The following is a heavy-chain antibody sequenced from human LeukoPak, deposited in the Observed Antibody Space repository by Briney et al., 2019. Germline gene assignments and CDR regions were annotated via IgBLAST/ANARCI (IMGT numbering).Heavy chain of an antibody. D-gene: IGHD6-19*01. V-gene: IGHV3-48*03. CDR1: GFTFSSYE. CDR2: ISSSGSTI. J-gene: IGHJ4*02. CDR3: ARDRGSSGPFDY. Sequence: GGSLRLSCGASGFTFSSYEMNWVRQAPGKGLEWVSYISSSGSTIYYVDSVKGRFTISRDNAKNSLYLQMNSLRAEDTAVYYCARDRGSSGPFDYWGQGTLVTVSS.